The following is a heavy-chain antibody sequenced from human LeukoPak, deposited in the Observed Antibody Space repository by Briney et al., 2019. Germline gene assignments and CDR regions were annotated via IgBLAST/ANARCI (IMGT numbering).Heavy chain of an antibody. Sequence: GGSLRLSCAASGFIFSSYSMSWVRQAPGKGLEWVSTFKTKYHQVYYAESVRGRFTISTDNSRNTVFLQMNSLRADDTALYYCARSVPDYTRFDYWGQGALVTVSS. D-gene: IGHD4-11*01. CDR2: FKTKYHQV. CDR1: GFIFSSYS. J-gene: IGHJ4*02. CDR3: ARSVPDYTRFDY. V-gene: IGHV3-23*05.